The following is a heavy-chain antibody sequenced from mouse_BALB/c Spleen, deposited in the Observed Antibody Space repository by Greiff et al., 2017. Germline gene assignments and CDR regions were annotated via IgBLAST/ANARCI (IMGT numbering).Heavy chain of an antibody. J-gene: IGHJ4*01. CDR3: ARVYGNYPMDY. CDR1: GFNIKDTY. V-gene: IGHV14-3*02. D-gene: IGHD2-1*01. Sequence: VQLQQSGAELVKPGASVKLSCTASGFNIKDTYMHWVKQRPEQGLEWIGRIDPANGNTKYDPKFQGKATLTADTSSNTAYLQLSSRTSEDTAVYYWARVYGNYPMDYWGQGTSVTVSS. CDR2: IDPANGNT.